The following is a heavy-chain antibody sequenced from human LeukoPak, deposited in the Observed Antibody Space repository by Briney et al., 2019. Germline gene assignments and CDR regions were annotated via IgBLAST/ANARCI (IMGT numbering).Heavy chain of an antibody. CDR2: TNDGGSTT. V-gene: IGHV3-74*01. CDR1: GFTFSRSW. D-gene: IGHD3-10*01. CDR3: AKDSFKNVGDSFGS. Sequence: GGSLRLSCAASGFTFSRSWMHWVRQAPGKGLVWVSRTNDGGSTTNYADSVKGRFTISRDNSKNTLSLQVTSLRAEDTALYYCAKDSFKNVGDSFGSWGQGTLVTVSS. J-gene: IGHJ4*02.